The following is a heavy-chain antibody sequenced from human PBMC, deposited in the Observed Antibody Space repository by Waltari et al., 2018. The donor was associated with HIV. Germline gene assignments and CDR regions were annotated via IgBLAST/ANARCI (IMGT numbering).Heavy chain of an antibody. V-gene: IGHV3-15*01. CDR1: GITFRNAG. Sequence: EVQLVESGGGLVKPGGSLRLSCAASGITFRNAGMSWVRKAPGKGLEVVGRIIRGAEGWTTDDAAAVKGRFTISMHYSKQTLYLQMDSLKTEDTAVYYCTTLWYSYDSTDYWDQGTLVTVSS. J-gene: IGHJ4*02. CDR2: IIRGAEGWTT. CDR3: TTLWYSYDSTDY. D-gene: IGHD3-22*01.